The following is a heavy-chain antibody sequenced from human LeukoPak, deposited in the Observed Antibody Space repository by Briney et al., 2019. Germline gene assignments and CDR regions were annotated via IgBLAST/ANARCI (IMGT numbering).Heavy chain of an antibody. V-gene: IGHV4-4*07. J-gene: IGHJ4*02. CDR2: IYTSRST. Sequence: PSETLSLTCTVSGGSISSYYWSWIRQPAGKGLEWIGRIYTSRSTNYSPSLKSRVTMSLDTSKNQFSLKLSSVAAADTAVYYCARGGYSGSSDYWGQGTLVTVSS. CDR1: GGSISSYY. CDR3: ARGGYSGSSDY. D-gene: IGHD1-26*01.